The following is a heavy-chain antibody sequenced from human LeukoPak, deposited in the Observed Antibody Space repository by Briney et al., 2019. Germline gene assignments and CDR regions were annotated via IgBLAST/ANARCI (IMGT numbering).Heavy chain of an antibody. CDR3: ARGQDDRSGTFDY. D-gene: IGHD3-22*01. V-gene: IGHV4-61*01. Sequence: TGTLSLTCTVSGDSVSSGNYYLSWIRQPPGKGLDWITYMSPSGTTKYNPSLKSRVTTSVDTSRTQFSLRLSSVTAADTAVYYCARGQDDRSGTFDYWGQGILVTVSS. CDR1: GDSVSSGNYY. J-gene: IGHJ4*02. CDR2: MSPSGTT.